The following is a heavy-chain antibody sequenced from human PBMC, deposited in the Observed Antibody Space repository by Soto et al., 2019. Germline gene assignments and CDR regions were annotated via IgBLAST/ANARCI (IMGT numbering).Heavy chain of an antibody. CDR3: AKDQGFWAGRSYGPDY. V-gene: IGHV3-23*01. CDR2: TSGSGGST. D-gene: IGHD3-3*01. J-gene: IGHJ4*02. CDR1: GFTFNNYA. Sequence: EVQLLESGGGLVQPGGSLRLSCAASGFTFNNYAMSWVRQAPGKGLEWVSATSGSGGSTYYADSVKGRFTISRDNSRNTLYLQMNSLRAEDTAVYYCAKDQGFWAGRSYGPDYWGQGTLVTVSS.